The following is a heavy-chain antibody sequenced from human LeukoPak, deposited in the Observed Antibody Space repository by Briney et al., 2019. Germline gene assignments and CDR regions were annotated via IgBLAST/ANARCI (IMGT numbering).Heavy chain of an antibody. CDR3: ARDIRNYDSSGYSWSGGDFDY. J-gene: IGHJ4*02. V-gene: IGHV1-18*01. CDR1: GYTFTGYG. Sequence: ASVKVSCKTSGYTFTGYGISWVRQAPGQGLEWMGWISAYNGNTNYAQKLQGRVTMTTDTSTSTAYMELRSLRSDDTAVYYCARDIRNYDSSGYSWSGGDFDYWGQGTLVTVSS. D-gene: IGHD3-22*01. CDR2: ISAYNGNT.